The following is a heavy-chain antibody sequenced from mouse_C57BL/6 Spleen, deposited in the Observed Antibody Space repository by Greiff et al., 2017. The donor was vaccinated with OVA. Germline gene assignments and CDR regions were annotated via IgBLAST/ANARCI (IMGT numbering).Heavy chain of an antibody. V-gene: IGHV1-47*01. CDR2: FHPYNDDT. CDR1: GYTFTTYP. D-gene: IGHD2-1*01. CDR3: ARGIYYGNYFDY. Sequence: QVHVKQSGAELVKPGASVKMSCKASGYTFTTYPIEWMKQNHGKSLEWIGNFHPYNDDTKYNEKFKGKATLTVEKSSSTVYLELSRLTSDDSAVYYCARGIYYGNYFDYWGQGTTLTVSS. J-gene: IGHJ2*01.